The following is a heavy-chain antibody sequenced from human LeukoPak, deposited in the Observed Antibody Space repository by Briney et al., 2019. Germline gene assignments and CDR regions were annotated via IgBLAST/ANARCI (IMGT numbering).Heavy chain of an antibody. CDR1: RYTLTELS. V-gene: IGHV1-24*01. J-gene: IGHJ4*02. CDR3: ATDPLHYYGSRGYLTSLYY. Sequence: GASVKVSRMVSRYTLTELSMHGVRQAPGKGREGMGGFDPEEGETIYAQKLQGSVTMTEDTTTDTAYMELSSLRYEDTAVYYCATDPLHYYGSRGYLTSLYYWGQGTLLTVSS. D-gene: IGHD3-22*01. CDR2: FDPEEGET.